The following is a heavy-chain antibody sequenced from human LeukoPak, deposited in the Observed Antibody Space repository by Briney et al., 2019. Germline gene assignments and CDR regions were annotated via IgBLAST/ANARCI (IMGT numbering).Heavy chain of an antibody. D-gene: IGHD5-12*01. J-gene: IGHJ4*02. CDR3: ARGRRSFHYSGYVY. V-gene: IGHV4-61*01. CDR1: GGSVSSGSYY. CDR2: IYYSGST. Sequence: SETLSLTCTVSGGSVSSGSYYWSWIRQPPGKGLEWIGYIYYSGSTNYNPSLKSRVTISVDTSKNQFSLKLSSVTAADTAVYYCARGRRSFHYSGYVYWGQGTLVTVSS.